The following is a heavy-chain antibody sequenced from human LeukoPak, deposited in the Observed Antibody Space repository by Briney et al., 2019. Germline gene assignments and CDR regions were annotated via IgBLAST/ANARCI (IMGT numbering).Heavy chain of an antibody. CDR1: GFTFSSFE. V-gene: IGHV3-7*04. D-gene: IGHD2-21*02. CDR3: GRGTAVIPGIDY. J-gene: IGHJ4*02. CDR2: IKLDGSEK. Sequence: GGSLRLSCAASGFTFSSFEMNWVRRAPGKGLEWVANIKLDGSEKHCVDSVKGRFTISRDNAKNSLYLQMNSLRAEDTAVYYCGRGTAVIPGIDYWGQGILVTVSS.